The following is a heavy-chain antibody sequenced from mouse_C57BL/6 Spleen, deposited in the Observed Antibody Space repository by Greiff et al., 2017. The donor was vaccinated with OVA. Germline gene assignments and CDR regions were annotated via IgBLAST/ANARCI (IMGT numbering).Heavy chain of an antibody. CDR1: GYTFTDYY. V-gene: IGHV1-26*01. CDR3: ASLTIDYYYAMDY. CDR2: INPNNGGT. J-gene: IGHJ4*01. Sequence: VQLQQSGPELVKPGASVKISCKASGYTFTDYYMNWVKQSHGKSLEWIGDINPNNGGTSYNQKFKGKATLTVDKSSSTAYMELRSLTSEDSAVYYGASLTIDYYYAMDYWGQGTSVTVSA. D-gene: IGHD2-12*01.